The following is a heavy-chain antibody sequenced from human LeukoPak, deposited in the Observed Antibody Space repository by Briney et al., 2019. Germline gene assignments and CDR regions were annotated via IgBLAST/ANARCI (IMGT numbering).Heavy chain of an antibody. Sequence: SETLSLTCSVSGDSINSYYWGWIRQPPGKGLEWIGYIYYSGSTYYNPSLKSRVTISVDTSKNQFSLKLSSVTAADTAVYYCAREAVVTPGCIDYWGQGTLVTVSS. CDR1: GDSINSYY. J-gene: IGHJ4*02. V-gene: IGHV4-59*12. CDR2: IYYSGST. D-gene: IGHD4-23*01. CDR3: AREAVVTPGCIDY.